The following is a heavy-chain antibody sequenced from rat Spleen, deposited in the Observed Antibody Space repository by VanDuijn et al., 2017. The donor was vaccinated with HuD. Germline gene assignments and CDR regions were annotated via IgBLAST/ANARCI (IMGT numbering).Heavy chain of an antibody. J-gene: IGHJ2*01. CDR3: ATYGGFIDY. D-gene: IGHD1-11*01. CDR1: GFTFSNYY. Sequence: EVQLVESGGGLVQPGRSLKLSCAVSGFTFSNYYMAWVRQAPTKGLEWVAYISTGGGGTYYRDSVKGRFTISRDNAKSTLYLQMDSLRSEDTATYCCATYGGFIDYWGQGVVVTVSS. CDR2: ISTGGGGT. V-gene: IGHV5-27*01.